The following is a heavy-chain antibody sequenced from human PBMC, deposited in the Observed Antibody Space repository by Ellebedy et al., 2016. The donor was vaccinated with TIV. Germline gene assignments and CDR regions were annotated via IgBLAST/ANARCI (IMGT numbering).Heavy chain of an antibody. Sequence: SVKVSCKASGGTFNFYAFNWVRQAPGQGLEWMGGIIPIFGAAKYAQTFQGRVTITADDSTSTAYMELSSLRYEDTAVYYCARFNYYTSVNYYNGPPFFDYWGQGTLVTVSS. CDR3: ARFNYYTSVNYYNGPPFFDY. V-gene: IGHV1-69*13. CDR1: GGTFNFYA. CDR2: IIPIFGAA. J-gene: IGHJ4*02. D-gene: IGHD3-10*01.